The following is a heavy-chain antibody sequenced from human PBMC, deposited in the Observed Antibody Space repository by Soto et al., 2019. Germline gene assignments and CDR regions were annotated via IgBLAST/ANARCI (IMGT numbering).Heavy chain of an antibody. Sequence: QVQLVQSGAEVKNSGASVKVSCKASGYTFTSYGFSWVRQAPGQGLEWMGWISASNGNTNYAQKLQGRVTMTTDTSTGTAYMELRSLRSEDTAVYSCARDSGKYYYDSSGYYSPLDYWGQGTLVTVSS. J-gene: IGHJ4*02. CDR1: GYTFTSYG. CDR2: ISASNGNT. CDR3: ARDSGKYYYDSSGYYSPLDY. D-gene: IGHD3-22*01. V-gene: IGHV1-18*01.